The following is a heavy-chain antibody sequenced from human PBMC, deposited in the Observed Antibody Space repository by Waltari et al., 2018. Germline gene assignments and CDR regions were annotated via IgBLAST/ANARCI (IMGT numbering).Heavy chain of an antibody. Sequence: QGQMVQSGAAVPKPVASVTVSCEASGHTFTSYDINWVRQAPGQGLVWVGWMSPNSGNTGDDEKKFQGRVTRTKNTSINTAYMELSSLRSEDTAVYYCARGSDFWSGYYKRGPFDYWGQGTLVTVSS. J-gene: IGHJ4*02. CDR2: MSPNSGNT. D-gene: IGHD3-3*01. CDR3: ARGSDFWSGYYKRGPFDY. CDR1: GHTFTSYD. V-gene: IGHV1-8*01.